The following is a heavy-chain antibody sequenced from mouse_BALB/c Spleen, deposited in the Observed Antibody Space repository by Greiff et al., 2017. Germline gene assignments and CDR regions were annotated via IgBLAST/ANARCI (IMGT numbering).Heavy chain of an antibody. CDR1: GFSLTSSG. J-gene: IGHJ4*01. CDR2: IWAGGST. D-gene: IGHD4-1*01. V-gene: IGHV2-9*02. CDR3: ARNGDEAMDY. Sequence: VKLVESGPGLVAPSQSLSISCTVSGFSLTSSGVHWVRQPPGKGLEWLGVIWAGGSTNYNSALMSRLSISKDNSKSQVFLKMNSLQTDDTAMYYCARNGDEAMDYWGQGTSVTVSS.